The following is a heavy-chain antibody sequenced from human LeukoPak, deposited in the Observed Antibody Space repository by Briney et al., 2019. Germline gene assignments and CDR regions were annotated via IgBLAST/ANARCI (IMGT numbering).Heavy chain of an antibody. Sequence: GASVKVSCKASGFTFTCSAMQWVRQARGQRLEWIGWIVVGSGNTNYAQKFQERVTITRDMSTSTAYMELSSLRSEDTAVYYCAVPSRSPVYYYMDVWGKGTTVTVSS. D-gene: IGHD6-6*01. V-gene: IGHV1-58*02. CDR3: AVPSRSPVYYYMDV. CDR1: GFTFTCSA. J-gene: IGHJ6*03. CDR2: IVVGSGNT.